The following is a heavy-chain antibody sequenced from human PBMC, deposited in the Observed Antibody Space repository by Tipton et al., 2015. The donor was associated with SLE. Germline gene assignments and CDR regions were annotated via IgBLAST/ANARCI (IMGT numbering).Heavy chain of an antibody. CDR1: GGSISTYY. D-gene: IGHD1-26*01. Sequence: TLSLTCTVSGGSISTYYWSWIRQPPKQGLEWIGWIYHTGSTDYNPSLKSRVTTSVDTSKNQFSLRLSSVTAADTAVYYCARDFRANGNWFDPWGQGTLVTVSS. CDR3: ARDFRANGNWFDP. V-gene: IGHV4-59*01. CDR2: IYHTGST. J-gene: IGHJ5*02.